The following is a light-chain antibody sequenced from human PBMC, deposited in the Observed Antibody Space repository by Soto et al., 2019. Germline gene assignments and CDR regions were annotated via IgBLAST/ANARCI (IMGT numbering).Light chain of an antibody. Sequence: DIQMTQSPSALSASVGDRVTITCRASQNIGSLLAWYQQKPGKAPNLLIYDASSLQSGVPSRFSGSGSGTESTLTISSLQPDDFAIYYCQQYNSYWTFGQGTKVDIK. CDR3: QQYNSYWT. CDR1: QNIGSL. V-gene: IGKV1-5*01. CDR2: DAS. J-gene: IGKJ1*01.